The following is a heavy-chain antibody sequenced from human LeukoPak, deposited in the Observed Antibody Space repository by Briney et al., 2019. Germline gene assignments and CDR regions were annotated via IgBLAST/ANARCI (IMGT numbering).Heavy chain of an antibody. CDR2: ISYDGSNE. Sequence: GGSLRLSCAASGFTFSNNAMHWVRQAPGKGLEWVAIISYDGSNEYYRGSVKGRFTNSRDNSKNTLYLQMSSLRAEDTAVYYCAKDGTPLGSGYNYYYGMDVWGQGTTVTVSS. D-gene: IGHD6-19*01. CDR3: AKDGTPLGSGYNYYYGMDV. J-gene: IGHJ6*02. V-gene: IGHV3-30-3*01. CDR1: GFTFSNNA.